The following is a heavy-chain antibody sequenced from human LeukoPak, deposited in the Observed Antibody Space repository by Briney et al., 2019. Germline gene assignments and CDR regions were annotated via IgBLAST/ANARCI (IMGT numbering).Heavy chain of an antibody. V-gene: IGHV4-34*01. J-gene: IGHJ4*02. D-gene: IGHD3-22*01. CDR1: GGSFSGYY. Sequence: KPSETLSLTCAVYGGSFSGYYWSWIRQPPGKGLEWIGEINHSGSTNYNPSLKSRVTISVDTSKNQFSLKLSSVTAADTAVYYCARVNYDSSGYFFDYWGQGTLVTVSS. CDR2: INHSGST. CDR3: ARVNYDSSGYFFDY.